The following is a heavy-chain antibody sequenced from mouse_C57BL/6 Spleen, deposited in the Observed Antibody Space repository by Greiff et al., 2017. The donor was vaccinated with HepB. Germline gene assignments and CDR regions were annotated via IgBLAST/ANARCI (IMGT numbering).Heavy chain of an antibody. D-gene: IGHD2-10*02. CDR1: GFNIKDDY. CDR2: IDPENGDT. V-gene: IGHV14-4*01. CDR3: TTSSYGPYYYAMDY. Sequence: VQLKESGAELVRPGASVKLSCTASGFNIKDDYMHWVKQRPEQGLEWIGWIDPENGDTEYASKFQGKATITADTSSNTAYLQLSSLTSEDTAVYYCTTSSYGPYYYAMDYWGQGTSVTVSS. J-gene: IGHJ4*01.